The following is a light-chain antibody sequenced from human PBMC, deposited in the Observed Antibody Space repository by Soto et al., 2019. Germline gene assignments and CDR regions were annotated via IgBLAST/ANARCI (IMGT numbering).Light chain of an antibody. V-gene: IGLV2-14*01. CDR1: SSDVGGYNY. Sequence: QSALTQPASVSGSPGQSITISCTGTSSDVGGYNYVSWYQQHPGKAPKLMIYGVTNRPSGVSNRFSGSKSCNTASLTISGLQAEDEADYYCSSYTSSTTLSVVFGGGTKLTVL. J-gene: IGLJ2*01. CDR2: GVT. CDR3: SSYTSSTTLSVV.